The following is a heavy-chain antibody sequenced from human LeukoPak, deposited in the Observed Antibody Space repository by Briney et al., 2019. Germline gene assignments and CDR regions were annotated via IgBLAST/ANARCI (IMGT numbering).Heavy chain of an antibody. V-gene: IGHV3-9*01. CDR3: AKSTGDNIAAAGTPYFDY. D-gene: IGHD6-13*01. CDR2: ISWNSGSI. Sequence: GGSLRLSCAASGFTFDDYAMHWVRQAPGKGLEWVSGISWNSGSIGYADSVKGRFTISRDNAKNSLYLQMNSLRAEDTALYYCAKSTGDNIAAAGTPYFDYWGQGTLVTVSS. CDR1: GFTFDDYA. J-gene: IGHJ4*02.